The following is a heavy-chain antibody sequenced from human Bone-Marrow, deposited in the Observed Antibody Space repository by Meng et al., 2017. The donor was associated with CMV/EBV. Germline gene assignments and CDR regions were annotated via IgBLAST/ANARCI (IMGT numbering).Heavy chain of an antibody. CDR2: INHSGST. J-gene: IGHJ2*01. V-gene: IGHV4-34*01. Sequence: SETLSLTCAVYGGSFSGYYWSWIRQPPGKGLERIGEINHSGSTNYNPSLKSRVTISVDTSKNQFSLKLSSVTAADTAVYYCARARLRSSWYSSRTNWYFDLWGRGTLVNGSS. CDR3: ARARLRSSWYSSRTNWYFDL. CDR1: GGSFSGYY. D-gene: IGHD6-13*01.